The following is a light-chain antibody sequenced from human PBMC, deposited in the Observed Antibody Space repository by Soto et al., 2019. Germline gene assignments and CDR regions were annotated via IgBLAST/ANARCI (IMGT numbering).Light chain of an antibody. J-gene: IGLJ2*01. Sequence: QSVLTQPPSASGTPGQRVTISCSGSSSNIGSNTVNWYQQITGTSPKLLIYNDNQRPSGVPDRFSGSKSGTSGSLAISGLQSEEEGDYYCAAWDDSLNRHVLFGGGTKLTVL. V-gene: IGLV1-44*01. CDR3: AAWDDSLNRHVL. CDR1: SSNIGSNT. CDR2: NDN.